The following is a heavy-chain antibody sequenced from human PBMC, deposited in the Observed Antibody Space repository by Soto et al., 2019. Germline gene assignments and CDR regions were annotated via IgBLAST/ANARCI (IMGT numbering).Heavy chain of an antibody. V-gene: IGHV1-69*02. D-gene: IGHD1-26*01. CDR2: IIPIHGIA. Sequence: SVKVSCKASGGTFSSYTICWVRQAPGQRLEWMGRIIPIHGIANYAQKFQGRVTIIRDTSTSTAYMELSSLRSEDTAVYYCARGASPLIDYWGQGTLVTVSS. CDR3: ARGASPLIDY. CDR1: GGTFSSYT. J-gene: IGHJ4*02.